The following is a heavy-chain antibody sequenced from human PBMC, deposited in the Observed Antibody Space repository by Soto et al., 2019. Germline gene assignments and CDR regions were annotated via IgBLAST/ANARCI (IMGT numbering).Heavy chain of an antibody. V-gene: IGHV4-39*01. D-gene: IGHD2-2*02. CDR3: ARLGPILFPSADY. CDR2: IYFSGST. Sequence: WGWIRQPPGKGLDWIGTIYFSGSTHYSPSLKSRLPISVDTAKTQFALKFRSVTASDTAVYYCARLGPILFPSADY. J-gene: IGHJ6*03.